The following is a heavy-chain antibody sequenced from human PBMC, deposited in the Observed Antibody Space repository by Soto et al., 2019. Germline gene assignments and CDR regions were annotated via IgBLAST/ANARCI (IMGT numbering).Heavy chain of an antibody. J-gene: IGHJ4*02. CDR2: VSFDGSFE. V-gene: IGHV3-30*03. Sequence: QVQLVESGGGMVQPGTSLRLSCAASGVSFSDFGIHWVRQAPGKGLEWVSLVSFDGSFEYYADSVKDRFTISRDNSKNTLHLQMNSLRPEDTAVYYCARDRTQYYSGDFEYRGQGTLVTGSS. CDR3: ARDRTQYYSGDFEY. CDR1: GVSFSDFG. D-gene: IGHD3-10*01.